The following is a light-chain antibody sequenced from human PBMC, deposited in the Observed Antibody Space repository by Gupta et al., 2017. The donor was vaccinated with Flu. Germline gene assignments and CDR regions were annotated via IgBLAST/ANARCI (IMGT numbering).Light chain of an antibody. CDR2: DAS. V-gene: IGKV3-11*01. CDR1: QSVSSY. Sequence: EIGLTQSPATLSLSPGERATLSCRGSQSVSSYLAWYQQKPGQAPRLLIYDASNRATGIPARFSGSGSGTELTLTISSLEPEDFAVYYCQLPSKWHPGTFGQGTKVEIK. CDR3: QLPSKWHPGT. J-gene: IGKJ1*01.